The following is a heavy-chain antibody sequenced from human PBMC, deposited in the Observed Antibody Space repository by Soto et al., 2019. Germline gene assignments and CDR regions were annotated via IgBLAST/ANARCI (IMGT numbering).Heavy chain of an antibody. CDR2: TYYRSKWYR. CDR3: ARDWFGAYFDF. V-gene: IGHV6-1*01. D-gene: IGHD3-10*01. J-gene: IGHJ4*01. CDR1: GDSVSANNPA. Sequence: PSQTLSLTCAISGDSVSANNPAWNWIRQSPTRGLEWLGRTYYRSKWYRDYAESVTGRLTINPDTSLNQFTLQLNSVTPEDTAVYYCARDWFGAYFDFWSQGTQVTVSS.